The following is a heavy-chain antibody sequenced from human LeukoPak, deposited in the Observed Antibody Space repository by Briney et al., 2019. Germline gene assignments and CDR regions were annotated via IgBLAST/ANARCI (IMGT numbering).Heavy chain of an antibody. D-gene: IGHD3-9*01. CDR3: ATAPSSLRYFDWFVEY. J-gene: IGHJ4*02. V-gene: IGHV1-24*01. CDR2: FDPEDGET. CDR1: GYTLTELS. Sequence: GASVKVSCKVSGYTLTELSMHWVRQAPGKGLEWMGGFDPEDGETIYAQKFQGRVTMTEDTSTDTAYMELSSLRSEDTAVYYCATAPSSLRYFDWFVEYWGQGTLVTVSS.